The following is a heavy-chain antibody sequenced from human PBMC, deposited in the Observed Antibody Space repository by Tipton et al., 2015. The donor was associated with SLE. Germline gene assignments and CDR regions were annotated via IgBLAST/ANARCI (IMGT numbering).Heavy chain of an antibody. J-gene: IGHJ4*02. CDR3: ARGDYFDY. CDR1: GGSISSYY. CDR2: IYYSGST. V-gene: IGHV4-59*01. Sequence: LRLSCAVYGGSISSYYWSWIRQPPGKGLEWIGYIYYSGSTNYNPSLKSRVTISVDTSKNQFSLKLSSVTAADTAVYYCARGDYFDYWGQGTLVTVSS.